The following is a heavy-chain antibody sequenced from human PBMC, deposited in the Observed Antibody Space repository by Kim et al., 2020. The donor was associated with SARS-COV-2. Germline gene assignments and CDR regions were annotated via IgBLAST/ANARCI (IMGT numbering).Heavy chain of an antibody. CDR1: GYTFTSYA. D-gene: IGHD3-10*01. Sequence: ASVKVSCKASGYTFTSYAMHWVRQAPGQRLEWMGWINAGNGNTKYSQKFQGRVTITRDTSASTAYMELSSLRSEDTAVYYCARVYILWFGELFSQAEYYFDYWGQGTLVTVSS. J-gene: IGHJ4*02. CDR2: INAGNGNT. CDR3: ARVYILWFGELFSQAEYYFDY. V-gene: IGHV1-3*01.